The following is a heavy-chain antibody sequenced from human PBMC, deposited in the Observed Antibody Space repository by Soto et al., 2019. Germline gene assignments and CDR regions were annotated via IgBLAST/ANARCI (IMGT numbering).Heavy chain of an antibody. CDR1: GGTFSGYF. V-gene: IGHV4-34*01. D-gene: IGHD3-10*01. CDR2: IEHNGNN. CDR3: ARDFRYFPY. J-gene: IGHJ4*03. Sequence: SETLSLTCAGYGGTFSGYFWTWVRQPPGKGLEWIGEIEHNGNNNINPSLKSRVTLSVDNSKNQISLTLTSVTAADTAVYYCARDFRYFPYWGHGALVTVSS.